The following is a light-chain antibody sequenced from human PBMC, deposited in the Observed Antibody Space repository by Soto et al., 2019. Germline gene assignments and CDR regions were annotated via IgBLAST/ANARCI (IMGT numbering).Light chain of an antibody. CDR3: QQYGSSPLT. V-gene: IGKV3-20*01. Sequence: EVVLTQSPGTLSLSPGGRATLSCRASPSVSNRYLSWYQQKPGQAPRLLIYSVSMRATGIPDRFSGSGSGTDFTLTISRLEAEDFAVYYCQQYGSSPLTFGGGTKVDIK. J-gene: IGKJ4*01. CDR2: SVS. CDR1: PSVSNRY.